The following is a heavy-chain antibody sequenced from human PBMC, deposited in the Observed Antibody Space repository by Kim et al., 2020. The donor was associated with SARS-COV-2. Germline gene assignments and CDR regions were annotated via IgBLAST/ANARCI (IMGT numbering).Heavy chain of an antibody. CDR3: AKGWNYPDYYYYYGMDV. CDR1: GFTFSSYG. Sequence: GGSLRLSCAASGFTFSSYGMHWVRQAPGKGLEWVAVISYDGSNIYYADSVKGRFTISRDNSKNTLYLQMNSLRAEDTAVYYCAKGWNYPDYYYYYGMDVWGQGTTVTVSS. CDR2: ISYDGSNI. J-gene: IGHJ6*02. V-gene: IGHV3-30*18. D-gene: IGHD1-7*01.